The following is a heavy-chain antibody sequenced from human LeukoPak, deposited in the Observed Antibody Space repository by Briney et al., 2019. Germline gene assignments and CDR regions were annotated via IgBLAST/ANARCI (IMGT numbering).Heavy chain of an antibody. CDR2: IKQDGSEK. D-gene: IGHD2-2*02. CDR3: AKYPIRRSRDYYYGMDV. CDR1: GFTFSSYA. V-gene: IGHV3-7*01. J-gene: IGHJ6*02. Sequence: GGSLRLSCAASGFTFSSYAMHWVRQAPGKGLKWVATIKQDGSEKYYVESVKGRFTISRDNAKNSLYLQMNSLRAEDTAVYYCAKYPIRRSRDYYYGMDVWGQGTTVTVSS.